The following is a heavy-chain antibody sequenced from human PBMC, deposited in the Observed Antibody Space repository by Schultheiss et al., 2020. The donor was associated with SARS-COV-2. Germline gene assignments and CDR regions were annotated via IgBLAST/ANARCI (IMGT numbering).Heavy chain of an antibody. D-gene: IGHD1-26*01. CDR3: ARLGTKWAIDY. CDR2: ISPNGGST. CDR1: GFTFSYHA. J-gene: IGHJ4*02. Sequence: GGSLRLSCLASGFTFSYHAMHWVRQAPGKGLAYVSGISPNGGSTYYADSVKGRFSISRDNSKNTLYLQMSSLRAEDTAVYYCARLGTKWAIDYWGQGILVTVSS. V-gene: IGHV3-64D*06.